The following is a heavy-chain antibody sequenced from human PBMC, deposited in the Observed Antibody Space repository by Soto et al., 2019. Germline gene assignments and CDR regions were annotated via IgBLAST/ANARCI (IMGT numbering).Heavy chain of an antibody. D-gene: IGHD2-2*01. V-gene: IGHV3-7*01. CDR3: ARESRYCISTCLPDY. CDR1: GFTFSSYW. CDR2: IKQDGSEK. J-gene: IGHJ4*02. Sequence: EVQLVESGGGLVQPGGSLRLSCAASGFTFSSYWMSWVRQAPGKGLEWVANIKQDGSEKYYVDSVKGRFTISRDNAKNSLYQQMNSLRAEDTAVYYCARESRYCISTCLPDYWGQGTLVTVSS.